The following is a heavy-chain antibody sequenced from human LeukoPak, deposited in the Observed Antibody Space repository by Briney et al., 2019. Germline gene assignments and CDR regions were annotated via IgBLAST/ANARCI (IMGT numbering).Heavy chain of an antibody. D-gene: IGHD6-19*01. Sequence: GGSLRLSRAASGFTFSSYWMSWVRQAPGKGLEWVANIKQDGSEKYYVDSVKGRFTISRDNAKNSLYLQMNSLRAEDTAVYYCARRGTIAVPVFWFDPWGQGTLVIVSS. CDR3: ARRGTIAVPVFWFDP. J-gene: IGHJ5*02. CDR2: IKQDGSEK. V-gene: IGHV3-7*01. CDR1: GFTFSSYW.